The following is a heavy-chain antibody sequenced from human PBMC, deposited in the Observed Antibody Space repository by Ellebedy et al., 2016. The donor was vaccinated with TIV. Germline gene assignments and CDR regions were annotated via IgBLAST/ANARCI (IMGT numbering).Heavy chain of an antibody. CDR3: ARTAGHDYGFDY. CDR1: GGSFSGYY. J-gene: IGHJ4*02. CDR2: INHSGST. V-gene: IGHV4-34*01. Sequence: MPSETLSLTCAVYGGSFSGYYWSWIRQPPGKGLEWIGEINHSGSTNYNPSLKSRVTISVDTSKNQFSLKLRSVTAADTAVYYCARTAGHDYGFDYWGQGTLVTVSS. D-gene: IGHD4-17*01.